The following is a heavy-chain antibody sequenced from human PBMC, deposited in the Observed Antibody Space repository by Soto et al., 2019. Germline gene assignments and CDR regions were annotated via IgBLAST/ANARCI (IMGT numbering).Heavy chain of an antibody. CDR1: GYTFTSYY. Sequence: QVQLVQSGAEVKKPGASVKVSCKASGYTFTSYYMHWVRQAPGQGLEWMGIINPSGGSTSYAQKFQGRGTMTRDTSTSTVYLELSSLRSEDTAVYYCASDETRGIAWACWGQGTLVTVSS. D-gene: IGHD6-13*01. J-gene: IGHJ4*02. V-gene: IGHV1-46*03. CDR2: INPSGGST. CDR3: ASDETRGIAWAC.